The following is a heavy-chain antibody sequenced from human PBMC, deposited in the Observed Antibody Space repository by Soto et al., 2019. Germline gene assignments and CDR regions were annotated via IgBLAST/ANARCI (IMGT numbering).Heavy chain of an antibody. CDR3: ARNGALDY. CDR1: GGSISSGDYY. D-gene: IGHD2-8*01. CDR2: ILYSGTT. Sequence: QVQLQESGPGLVKPSQTLSLTCTVSGGSISSGDYYWSWIRQPPGKGLEWIGYILYSGTTNYNPSLESRLTISVDTSKNQSSLKLTSVTDADTAVYYCARNGALDYWGRGTLVTVSS. J-gene: IGHJ4*01. V-gene: IGHV4-30-4*01.